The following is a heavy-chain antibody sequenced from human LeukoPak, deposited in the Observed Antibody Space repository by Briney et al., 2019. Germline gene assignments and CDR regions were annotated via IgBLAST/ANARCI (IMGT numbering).Heavy chain of an antibody. Sequence: PGGSLRLSCAASGFTVNSNYLSWVRQAPRKGLEWVSTLYNTGNTYYANSVKGRFSISRDNSKNTLFLQMNSLRAEDTAVYYCARLTPAAGRLYFVDWGPGTLVTVSS. CDR3: ARLTPAAGRLYFVD. V-gene: IGHV3-53*01. CDR1: GFTVNSNY. J-gene: IGHJ4*02. CDR2: LYNTGNT. D-gene: IGHD6-13*01.